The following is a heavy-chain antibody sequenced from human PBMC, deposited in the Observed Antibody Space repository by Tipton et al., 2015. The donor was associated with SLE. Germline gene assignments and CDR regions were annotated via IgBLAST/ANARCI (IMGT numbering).Heavy chain of an antibody. Sequence: LRLSCTISGGSINGHYWSWFRQTPGKELEWIGYIYYSGSPTYNYSLKSRVTISTDTSKNQFSLKMNAVTATDTAVYFCAKVDDNYDSFDFWGQGILVSVSS. D-gene: IGHD3-16*01. J-gene: IGHJ4*02. CDR1: GGSINGHY. CDR3: AKVDDNYDSFDF. V-gene: IGHV4-59*11. CDR2: IYYSGSP.